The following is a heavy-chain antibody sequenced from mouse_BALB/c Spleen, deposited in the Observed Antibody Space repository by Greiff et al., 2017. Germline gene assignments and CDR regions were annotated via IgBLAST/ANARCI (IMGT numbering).Heavy chain of an antibody. D-gene: IGHD6-1*01. CDR3: TSEGGCLDY. J-gene: IGHJ2*01. Sequence: EVKVEESGGGLVQPGGSMKLSCVASGFTFSNYWMNWVRQSPEKGLEWVAEIRLKSINYATHYAESVKGRFTISRDDSKSSVYLQMNNLRAEATGIYSCTSEGGCLDYWGQGTTLTVSS. CDR1: GFTFSNYW. CDR2: IRLKSINYAT. V-gene: IGHV6-6*02.